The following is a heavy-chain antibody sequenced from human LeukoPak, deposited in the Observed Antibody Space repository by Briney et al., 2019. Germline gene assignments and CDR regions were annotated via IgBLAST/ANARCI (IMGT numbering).Heavy chain of an antibody. D-gene: IGHD5-12*01. CDR3: GRVSGYDFDC. V-gene: IGHV3-74*03. CDR2: INSDGSSI. J-gene: IGHJ4*02. Sequence: PGGSLRLSCAASGFTFSSYAMSWVRQAPGKGLVWVSRINSDGSSITYADSVKGRFTISRDNAKNTLYLQMNSLRVEDTAVSREGRVSGYDFDCWGQGTLVTVSS. CDR1: GFTFSSYA.